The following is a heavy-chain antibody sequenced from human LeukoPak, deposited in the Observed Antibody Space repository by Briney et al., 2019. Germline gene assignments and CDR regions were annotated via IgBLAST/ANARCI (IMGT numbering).Heavy chain of an antibody. J-gene: IGHJ1*01. CDR2: IYYSGST. CDR3: ARSPDSTAAGGEYFQH. CDR1: GDSLSSSSYY. D-gene: IGHD6-13*01. V-gene: IGHV4-39*07. Sequence: SETLSLTCTVSGDSLSSSSYYWGWIRQPPGKGLEWIGSIYYSGSTYYNPSLKSRVTISLDTSKNQFSLKLSSVTAADTAVYYCARSPDSTAAGGEYFQHWGQGTLVTVSS.